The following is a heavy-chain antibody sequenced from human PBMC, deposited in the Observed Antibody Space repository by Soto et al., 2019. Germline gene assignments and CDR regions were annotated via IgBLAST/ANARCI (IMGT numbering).Heavy chain of an antibody. J-gene: IGHJ4*02. D-gene: IGHD1-26*01. CDR1: GGSISSYY. CDR2: IYYSVIT. Sequence: PSETLSLTCTVSGGSISSYYWSWIRQPPGKGLEWIGYIYYSVITNYNPSLKSRVTISVDTSKTQFSLKLSSVTAADTAVYICVGVYPWVGFDYWGQGTMVTVSS. V-gene: IGHV4-59*08. CDR3: VGVYPWVGFDY.